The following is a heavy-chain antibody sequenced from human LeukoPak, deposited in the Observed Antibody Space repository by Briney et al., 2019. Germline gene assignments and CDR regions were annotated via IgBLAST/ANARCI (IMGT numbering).Heavy chain of an antibody. CDR1: GFTFSTYR. J-gene: IGHJ4*02. CDR2: ITSSSSSM. V-gene: IGHV3-21*01. Sequence: GGSLRLSCAASGFTFSTYRMHWVRQAPGKGLEWVSSITSSSSSMSYADSVEGRFTISRDNSKNTVYLQMNSLRAEDTAVYYCARGYYYDSSGFFPVPAAYWGQGTLVTVSS. D-gene: IGHD3-22*01. CDR3: ARGYYYDSSGFFPVPAAY.